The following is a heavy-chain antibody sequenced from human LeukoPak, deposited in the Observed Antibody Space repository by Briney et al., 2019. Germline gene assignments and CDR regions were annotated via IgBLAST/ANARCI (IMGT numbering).Heavy chain of an antibody. CDR2: IYYSGST. V-gene: IGHV4-61*01. D-gene: IGHD3-10*01. CDR1: GGSVSSGSYY. CDR3: ARGEFPSDLEF. Sequence: ASETLSLTCTVSGGSVSSGSYYGNWIRQPPGKGLEWIGYIYYSGSTNYNASLKSRVTISVDTSKNQFSLKLTSVTSADTAVYYCARGEFPSDLEFWGQGALITVSS. J-gene: IGHJ4*02.